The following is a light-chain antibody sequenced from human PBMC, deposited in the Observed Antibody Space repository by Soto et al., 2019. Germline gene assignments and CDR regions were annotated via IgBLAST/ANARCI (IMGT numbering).Light chain of an antibody. CDR2: GAF. V-gene: IGKV3-20*01. J-gene: IGKJ4*01. CDR3: QQYGDSIT. Sequence: IFLMQSPGSLSLSSGDRATLSCRASQTVRSSYLAWYQQRPGQAPKLLIYGAFNRAIGIPDRFSGSESGRDYNLTISRLDPEDSALYYCQQYGDSITFGGGTKVEIK. CDR1: QTVRSSY.